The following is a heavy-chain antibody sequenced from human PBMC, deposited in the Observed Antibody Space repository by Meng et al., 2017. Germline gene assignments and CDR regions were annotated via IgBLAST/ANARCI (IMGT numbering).Heavy chain of an antibody. CDR2: ISTTGSSI. J-gene: IGHJ5*02. V-gene: IGHV3-11*04. Sequence: VRLVGPGGGLAKAGGSLRLSCAASGFTFRDYYMTWIRQAPGKGLEWVSSISTTGSSIYYADSVKGRFSISRDNAENSLYLQINSLRVEDTAVYYCARDHGFLNWFDPWGQGTLVTVSS. CDR3: ARDHGFLNWFDP. CDR1: GFTFRDYY. D-gene: IGHD2/OR15-2a*01.